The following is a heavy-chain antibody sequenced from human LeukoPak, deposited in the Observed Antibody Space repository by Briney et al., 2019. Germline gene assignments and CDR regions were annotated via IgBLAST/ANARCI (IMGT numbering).Heavy chain of an antibody. D-gene: IGHD3-10*01. CDR1: GYTFTGYY. Sequence: ASVTLSCKASGYTFTGYYINWVRRAPGQRLEWMGWMNPNSSGTKYAQKFQGRVTMTRDTSITTAYMELSLLRSDATAMYYYARESAGRGSFDIWGQGKLVTVSS. V-gene: IGHV1-2*02. CDR3: ARESAGRGSFDI. J-gene: IGHJ3*02. CDR2: MNPNSSGT.